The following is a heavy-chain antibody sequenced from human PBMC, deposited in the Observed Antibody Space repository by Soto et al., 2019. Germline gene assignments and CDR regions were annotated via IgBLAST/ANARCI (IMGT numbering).Heavy chain of an antibody. J-gene: IGHJ4*02. D-gene: IGHD3-22*01. V-gene: IGHV3-7*01. CDR2: IKQDGSEK. Sequence: GGSLRLSCAASGFTFSSYWMSWVRQAPGKGLEWVANIKQDGSEKYYVDSVKGRFTISRDNAKNSLYLQMNSLRAEDTAVYYCARPIVVVTITGFGYWGQGTLVTVSS. CDR1: GFTFSSYW. CDR3: ARPIVVVTITGFGY.